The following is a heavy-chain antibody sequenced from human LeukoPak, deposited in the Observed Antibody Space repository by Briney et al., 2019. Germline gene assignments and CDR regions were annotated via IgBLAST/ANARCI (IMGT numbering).Heavy chain of an antibody. V-gene: IGHV4-39*07. D-gene: IGHD3-22*01. Sequence: PSETLSLTCAVSGGSISSNSYYWGWIRQPPGKGLEWIGSIYYSGSTYYNPSLKSRVTISVDTSKNQFSLKLSSVTAADTAVYYCAVSTYYYDSSGLVHWGQGTLVTVSS. CDR1: GGSISSNSYY. CDR2: IYYSGST. CDR3: AVSTYYYDSSGLVH. J-gene: IGHJ4*02.